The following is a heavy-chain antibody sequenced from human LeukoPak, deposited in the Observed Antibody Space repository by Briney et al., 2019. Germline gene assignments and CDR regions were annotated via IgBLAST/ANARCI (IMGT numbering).Heavy chain of an antibody. CDR3: AMTYWDYYDRRGSPGS. CDR1: GFTFSSYA. Sequence: GGSLRLSCAASGFTFSSYAMHWVRQAPGKGREWVAVISYDGSNKYYADSVKGRFTISRDNSKNTLYLQMNSLRAEDTAVYYCAMTYWDYYDRRGSPGSWRQGTLVPVSS. D-gene: IGHD3-22*01. V-gene: IGHV3-30-3*01. CDR2: ISYDGSNK. J-gene: IGHJ1*01.